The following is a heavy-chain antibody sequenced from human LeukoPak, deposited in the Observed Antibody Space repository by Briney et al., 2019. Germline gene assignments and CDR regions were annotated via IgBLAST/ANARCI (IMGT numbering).Heavy chain of an antibody. J-gene: IGHJ6*02. CDR1: GGSISSYY. V-gene: IGHV4-59*01. D-gene: IGHD2-15*01. CDR2: VYDSGST. Sequence: PSETLSLTCTVSGGSISSYYWSWIRQPPGKGLEWIGYVYDSGSTNYNPSLKSRVTISVDTSKNQFSLNLRSVTAADTAVYYCARDQLRSAAATYFPLYYYYGMDVWGQGTTVTVSS. CDR3: ARDQLRSAAATYFPLYYYYGMDV.